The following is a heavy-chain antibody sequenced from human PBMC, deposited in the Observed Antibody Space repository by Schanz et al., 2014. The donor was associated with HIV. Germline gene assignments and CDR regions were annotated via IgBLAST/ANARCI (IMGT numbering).Heavy chain of an antibody. CDR3: ARVNKDIGGYYFDY. Sequence: QVQLVQSGAEVKKPGASVKVSCKASGYTFSHYGINWVRQAPGQGLEWMGWISGYIGNTNYAQNLQGRVTMTADTFTSTAYMELRSLTSDDTAVYYCARVNKDIGGYYFDYWGQGTLVTVSS. D-gene: IGHD2-15*01. CDR1: GYTFSHYG. V-gene: IGHV1-18*01. J-gene: IGHJ4*02. CDR2: ISGYIGNT.